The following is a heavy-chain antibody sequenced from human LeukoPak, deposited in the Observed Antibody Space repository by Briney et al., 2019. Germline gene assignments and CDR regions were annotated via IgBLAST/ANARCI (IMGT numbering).Heavy chain of an antibody. D-gene: IGHD6-13*01. Sequence: GGSLRLSCAASGFTFSSYAMHWVRQAPGKGLEYVSAISSNGGSTYYADSVKGRFTISRDNSKNTLYLQMGSLRAEDMAVYYCARFSSWYDAFDIWGQGTMVTVSS. CDR2: ISSNGGST. J-gene: IGHJ3*02. CDR1: GFTFSSYA. V-gene: IGHV3-64*02. CDR3: ARFSSWYDAFDI.